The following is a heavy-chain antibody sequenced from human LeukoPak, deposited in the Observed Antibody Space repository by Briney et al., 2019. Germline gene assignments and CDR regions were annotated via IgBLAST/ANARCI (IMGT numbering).Heavy chain of an antibody. CDR1: GYTFTSYG. Sequence: ASVKVSCKASGYTFTSYGISWVRQVPGQGLEWMGWISAYNGNTNYAQKLQGRVTMTTDTSTSTAYMELRSLRSDDTAVYYCARDRTLHDYGDYADYWGQGTLVTVSS. CDR3: ARDRTLHDYGDYADY. D-gene: IGHD4-17*01. CDR2: ISAYNGNT. J-gene: IGHJ4*02. V-gene: IGHV1-18*01.